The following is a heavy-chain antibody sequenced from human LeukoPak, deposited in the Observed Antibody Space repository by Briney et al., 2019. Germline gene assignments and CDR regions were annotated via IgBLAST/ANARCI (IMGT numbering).Heavy chain of an antibody. Sequence: ASVKVSCKASGYTFSGYYIHWVRQAPGQGLEWMGWINPNSGGTNYAQRFQGRVTMTRDTSISTAYMDLSRLRPDDTAVYYCAREAGSSGFLDYWGQGTLVTVSS. CDR2: INPNSGGT. D-gene: IGHD6-19*01. V-gene: IGHV1-2*02. J-gene: IGHJ4*02. CDR1: GYTFSGYY. CDR3: AREAGSSGFLDY.